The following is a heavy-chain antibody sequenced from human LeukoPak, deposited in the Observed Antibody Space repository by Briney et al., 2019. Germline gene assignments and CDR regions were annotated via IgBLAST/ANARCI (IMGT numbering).Heavy chain of an antibody. V-gene: IGHV3-30-3*01. Sequence: GRSLRLSCAASGFTFSSYAMHWVRQAPGKGLEWVAVMSYDGSNKYYADSVKGRFTISRDNSKNTLYLQMDSLRAEDTAVYYCARDIVVVPAAMPGGYYYYYYGMDVWGQGTTVTVSS. D-gene: IGHD2-2*01. J-gene: IGHJ6*02. CDR2: MSYDGSNK. CDR3: ARDIVVVPAAMPGGYYYYYYGMDV. CDR1: GFTFSSYA.